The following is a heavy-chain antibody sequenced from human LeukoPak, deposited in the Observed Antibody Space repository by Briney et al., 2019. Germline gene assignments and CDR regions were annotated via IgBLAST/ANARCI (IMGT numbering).Heavy chain of an antibody. CDR1: GFAFSSYS. CDR3: ARGPSWELLEFQR. V-gene: IGHV3-21*01. J-gene: IGHJ1*01. Sequence: PGGSLRLSCAGSGFAFSSYSMNWVRQAPGKGLEWVASISSTSSYIYYADSVEGRFTISRDNPKSSLYLQMNSLRADDTAVYYCARGPSWELLEFQRWGQGTLVTVSS. CDR2: ISSTSSYI. D-gene: IGHD2-15*01.